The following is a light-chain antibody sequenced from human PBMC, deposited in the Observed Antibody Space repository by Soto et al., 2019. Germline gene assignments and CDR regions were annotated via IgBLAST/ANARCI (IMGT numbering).Light chain of an antibody. V-gene: IGLV2-11*01. CDR3: CSYAGSYTSSGV. J-gene: IGLJ1*01. CDR2: DVD. Sequence: QSVLTQPRSVSGSPGQSVSISCTGTSGDVGSYIHVSWYQQHPGRAPKLMIYDVDERPSGVPDRFSGFKSGNTASLTVSGLQAEDEADYYCCSYAGSYTSSGVFGTGTKLAVL. CDR1: SGDVGSYIH.